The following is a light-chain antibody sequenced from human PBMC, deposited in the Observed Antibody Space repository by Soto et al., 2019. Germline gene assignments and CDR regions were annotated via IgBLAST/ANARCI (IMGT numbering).Light chain of an antibody. J-gene: IGKJ1*01. V-gene: IGKV3-20*01. CDR2: GVS. Sequence: EIVLTQSPGTLSLSPGERATLSCRASQRLSASDIAWYQQKPGQAPKFLIYGVSSRATGIPDRFSGSGSGTDFTLTISRLEPEDFAVYYCQQYVSSPWAFGQGTKVDIK. CDR3: QQYVSSPWA. CDR1: QRLSASD.